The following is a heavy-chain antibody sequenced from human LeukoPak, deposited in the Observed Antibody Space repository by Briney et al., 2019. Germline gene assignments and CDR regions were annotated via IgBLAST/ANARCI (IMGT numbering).Heavy chain of an antibody. CDR2: MNPNSGNT. V-gene: IGHV1-8*03. Sequence: ASVKVSCKASGYTFTSYDINWVRQATGQGLEWMGWMNPNSGNTGYAQKFQGRVTITRNTSISTAYMELSSLRSEDTAVYYCARLRLWDAFDIWGQGTMVTVSS. CDR3: ARLRLWDAFDI. D-gene: IGHD3-16*01. J-gene: IGHJ3*02. CDR1: GYTFTSYD.